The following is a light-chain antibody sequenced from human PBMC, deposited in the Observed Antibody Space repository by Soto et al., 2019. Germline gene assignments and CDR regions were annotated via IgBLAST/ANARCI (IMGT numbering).Light chain of an antibody. J-gene: IGKJ4*01. V-gene: IGKV3-20*01. CDR2: GAS. CDR1: QSVSSSY. CDR3: QHYGISPN. Sequence: EIVLTQSPGTLSLSPGERATLSCRASQSVSSSYLAWYQQKPGQAPRLLIYGASSRATGIPDRFSGSGSGTEFTLTISRLEPEDFTVYYCQHYGISPNFGGGTNVEIK.